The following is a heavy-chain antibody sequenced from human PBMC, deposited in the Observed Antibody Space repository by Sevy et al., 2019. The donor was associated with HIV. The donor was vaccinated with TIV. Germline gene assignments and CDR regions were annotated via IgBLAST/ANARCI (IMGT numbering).Heavy chain of an antibody. CDR1: GFTFTNFA. V-gene: IGHV3-23*01. CDR3: AKDWRSGPGPNYFDH. D-gene: IGHD3-3*01. CDR2: ISYSGGST. J-gene: IGHJ4*02. Sequence: GGSLRLSCEASGFTFTNFAMTWVRRAPGKGLEWVSSISYSGGSTYYTDSVKGRFTISRDNSKNTLYLQMNSLRADDTAIYVCAKDWRSGPGPNYFDHWGQGTLVTVSS.